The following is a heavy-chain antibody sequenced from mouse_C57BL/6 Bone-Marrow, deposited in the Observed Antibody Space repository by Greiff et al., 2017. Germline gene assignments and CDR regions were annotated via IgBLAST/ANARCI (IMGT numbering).Heavy chain of an antibody. CDR1: GYTFTSYW. CDR3: ERAQYYGSSDDAMDY. J-gene: IGHJ4*01. V-gene: IGHV1-55*01. D-gene: IGHD1-1*01. CDR2: FHPGSGST. Sequence: VQLQQPGAELVKPGASVKMSCKASGYTFTSYWITWVKQKPGQGLEWIGNFHPGSGSTNYNEKFKSKATLTVEKSSSTAYLQLSRLTSEDSAVYYCERAQYYGSSDDAMDYWGQGTTLTVSS.